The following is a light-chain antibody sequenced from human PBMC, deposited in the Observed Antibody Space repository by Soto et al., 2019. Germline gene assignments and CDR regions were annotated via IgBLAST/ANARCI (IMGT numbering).Light chain of an antibody. V-gene: IGKV3-15*01. CDR1: QNVGSY. Sequence: EIGMTQSQAALSVAPGETATLSCGASQNVGSYLAWYQQKPGQAPRLLIYGASTRATGFPARFSGSAAGTEFTLTISSLQSEDFAVYYCQQYIDWPALTFGGGTKVEIK. CDR3: QQYIDWPALT. J-gene: IGKJ4*01. CDR2: GAS.